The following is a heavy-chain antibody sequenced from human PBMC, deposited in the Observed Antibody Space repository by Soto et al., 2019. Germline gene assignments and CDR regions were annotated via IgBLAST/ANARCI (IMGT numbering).Heavy chain of an antibody. V-gene: IGHV1-69*08. CDR3: ARESALGYCSGGSCSHDGFDY. Sequence: QVQLVQSGAEVKKPGSSVKVSCKASGGTFSSYTISWVRQAPGQGLEWMGRIIPILGIANYAQKFQGRVTITADKSTSTAYMELSSLRSEDTAVYYCARESALGYCSGGSCSHDGFDYWGQGTLVTVSS. CDR1: GGTFSSYT. D-gene: IGHD2-15*01. J-gene: IGHJ4*02. CDR2: IIPILGIA.